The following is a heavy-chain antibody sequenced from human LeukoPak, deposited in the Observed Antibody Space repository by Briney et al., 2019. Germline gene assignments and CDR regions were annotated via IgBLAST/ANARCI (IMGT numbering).Heavy chain of an antibody. V-gene: IGHV1-8*01. J-gene: IGHJ4*02. CDR2: INPNSGRT. Sequence: ASVKVSCKASGYTFTSSDINWVRQAAGQGLEWMGWINPNSGRTGYARKFQGRVTMTENTSISTAYMELSSLRFDDTAVYYCARGRSGLAAAGTYGYWGQGTLITVSS. D-gene: IGHD6-25*01. CDR3: ARGRSGLAAAGTYGY. CDR1: GYTFTSSD.